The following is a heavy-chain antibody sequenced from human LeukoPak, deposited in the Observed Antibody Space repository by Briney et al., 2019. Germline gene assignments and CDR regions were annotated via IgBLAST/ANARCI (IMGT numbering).Heavy chain of an antibody. J-gene: IGHJ5*02. CDR2: IYPGDSDT. Sequence: HGESLKISCKSSGYNFTSYWIGWVRPMPGKGLEWRGTIYPGDSDTRYSPSFQGQVTISADKSISTAYLQWSSLKASDTAMYYCARHLRDCSSTTCFGTYWFDPWGQGTLVTVSS. CDR1: GYNFTSYW. V-gene: IGHV5-51*01. D-gene: IGHD2-2*01. CDR3: ARHLRDCSSTTCFGTYWFDP.